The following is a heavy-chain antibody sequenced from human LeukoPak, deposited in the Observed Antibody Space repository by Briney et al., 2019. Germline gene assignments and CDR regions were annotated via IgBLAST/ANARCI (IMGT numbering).Heavy chain of an antibody. Sequence: SGGSLRLSCAASGFTFSSYSMNWVRQAPVKGLEWVSYISSSSSTIYYADSVKGRFTISRDNAKNSLYLQMNSLRAEDTAVYYCARDNARSAMITFGGRERGLDYWGQGTLVTVSS. J-gene: IGHJ4*02. CDR2: ISSSSSTI. D-gene: IGHD3-16*01. V-gene: IGHV3-48*01. CDR3: ARDNARSAMITFGGRERGLDY. CDR1: GFTFSSYS.